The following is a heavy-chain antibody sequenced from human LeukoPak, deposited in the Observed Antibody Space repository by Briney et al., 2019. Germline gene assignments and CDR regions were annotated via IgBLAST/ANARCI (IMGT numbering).Heavy chain of an antibody. J-gene: IGHJ4*02. D-gene: IGHD3-22*01. CDR2: IKDKTDGGTI. CDR3: TTVRYDRSANVDH. CDR1: GFTFRNAL. Sequence: GGSLRLSCAAPGFTFRNALMTWVRQAPGKGLEWVGRIKDKTDGGTIDYAAPVKGRFTISRDDSKNTLYLQMNSLKTEDTAVYYCTTVRYDRSANVDHWGQGTLVTVSS. V-gene: IGHV3-15*01.